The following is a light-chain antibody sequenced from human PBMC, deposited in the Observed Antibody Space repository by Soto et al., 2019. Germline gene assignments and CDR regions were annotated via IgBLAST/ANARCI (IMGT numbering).Light chain of an antibody. CDR1: QSVGSSY. Sequence: EIVFTQSTGTLALSQMERATLSCRASQSVGSSYLAWYQQKNGQAPRILIYAASSRDTGIPDRFSGTGSETDFTLTINRLEPEDFEVYYCQQYEDYPITFGRGTRLEIK. J-gene: IGKJ5*01. CDR3: QQYEDYPIT. V-gene: IGKV3-20*01. CDR2: AAS.